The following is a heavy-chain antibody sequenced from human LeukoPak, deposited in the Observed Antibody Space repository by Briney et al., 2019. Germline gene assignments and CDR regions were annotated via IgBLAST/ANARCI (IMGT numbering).Heavy chain of an antibody. Sequence: PGGSLRLSCAASGFNFKDAWMSWVRQAPGKGLEWVGRIKRKTDGGTTDYAAPVKGRFTISRDDSKNTLYLQIDSPQTEDTAVYYCTIDWEPDYRDSSGYYWGFDYWGQGALVTVSS. V-gene: IGHV3-15*01. CDR3: TIDWEPDYRDSSGYYWGFDY. CDR2: IKRKTDGGTT. D-gene: IGHD3-22*01. CDR1: GFNFKDAW. J-gene: IGHJ4*02.